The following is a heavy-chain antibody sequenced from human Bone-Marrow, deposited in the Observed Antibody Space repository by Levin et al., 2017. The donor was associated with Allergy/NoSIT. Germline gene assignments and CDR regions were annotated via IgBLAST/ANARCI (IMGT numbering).Heavy chain of an antibody. CDR1: GFTFSNYV. D-gene: IGHD4-17*01. V-gene: IGHV3-23*01. Sequence: PGGSLRLSCAGSGFTFSNYVMTWVRQAPGKGLEWVSGITASGLTTYYGDFAKGRFNTSRDNFNNTLYLEMNSLRVEDTAIYFCAKPRTTGGLGYWGQGILVIVSS. J-gene: IGHJ4*02. CDR2: ITASGLTT. CDR3: AKPRTTGGLGY.